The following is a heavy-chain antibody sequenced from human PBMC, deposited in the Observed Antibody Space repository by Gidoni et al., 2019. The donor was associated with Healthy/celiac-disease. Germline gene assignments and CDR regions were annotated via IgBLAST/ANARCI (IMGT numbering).Heavy chain of an antibody. Sequence: EVQLLESGGGLVQPGGSLRLSCAASGFTFSSYAMSWVRQAPGKGLEWVSAISGSGGSTYYADSVKGRFTISRDNSKNTLYLQMNSLRAEDTAVYYCAKAPHIVVVTAITGLADYWGQGTLVTVSS. CDR1: GFTFSSYA. D-gene: IGHD2-21*02. J-gene: IGHJ4*02. CDR3: AKAPHIVVVTAITGLADY. CDR2: ISGSGGST. V-gene: IGHV3-23*01.